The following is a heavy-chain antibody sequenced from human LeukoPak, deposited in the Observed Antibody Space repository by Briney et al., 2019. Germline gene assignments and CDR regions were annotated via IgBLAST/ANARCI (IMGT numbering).Heavy chain of an antibody. CDR2: IKEDGSEK. Sequence: GGSLRLSCAASGFIFSSYWMSWVRQTPGKGLEWVANIKEDGSEKYYVDSVKGRFTISRDISRNSLYLQMDSLRVEDTAMYYCARDSRGYSYGPNTDYWGQGTLVAVSS. V-gene: IGHV3-7*01. J-gene: IGHJ4*02. CDR3: ARDSRGYSYGPNTDY. D-gene: IGHD5-18*01. CDR1: GFIFSSYW.